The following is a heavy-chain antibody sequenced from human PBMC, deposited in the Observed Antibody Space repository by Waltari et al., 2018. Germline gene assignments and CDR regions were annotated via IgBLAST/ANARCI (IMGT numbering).Heavy chain of an antibody. CDR3: AINLCSGGSCYRAFDI. V-gene: IGHV1-24*01. D-gene: IGHD2-15*01. Sequence: QVQLVQSGAEVKKPGASVKVSCKVSGYTLPELSMQWVRHAPGKGLEWMGGFDPEDGETIYAQKFQGRVTMTEDTSTDTAYMELSSLRSEDTAVYYCAINLCSGGSCYRAFDIWGQGTMVTVSS. CDR2: FDPEDGET. CDR1: GYTLPELS. J-gene: IGHJ3*02.